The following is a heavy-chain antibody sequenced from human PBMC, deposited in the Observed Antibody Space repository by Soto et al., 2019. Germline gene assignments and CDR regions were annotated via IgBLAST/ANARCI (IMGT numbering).Heavy chain of an antibody. V-gene: IGHV3-23*01. CDR3: AKGSIEYSASVDN. Sequence: EVQLLESGGGLVQPGGSLRLSCAASGFSFSSYAMVWVRQAPGKGLEWVSVISARGGSSYFPDSGKGRFTISRDNSKNVLSLEMNSLRAEDTAIYFCAKGSIEYSASVDNWGQGTLVLVSS. J-gene: IGHJ4*02. CDR2: ISARGGSS. D-gene: IGHD5-12*01. CDR1: GFSFSSYA.